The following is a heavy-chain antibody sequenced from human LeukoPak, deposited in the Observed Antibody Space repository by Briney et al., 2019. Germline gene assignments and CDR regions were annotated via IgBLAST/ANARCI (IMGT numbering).Heavy chain of an antibody. CDR3: ARGGRIGQLAVDY. CDR1: GGSISSSSYY. CDR2: IYYSGST. D-gene: IGHD6-19*01. V-gene: IGHV4-39*01. Sequence: SETLSLTCTVSGGSISSSSYYWGWIRQPPGEGLEWIGSIYYSGSTYYNPSLKSRVTISVDTSKNQFSLKLSSVTAADTAVYYCARGGRIGQLAVDYWGQGTLVTVSS. J-gene: IGHJ4*02.